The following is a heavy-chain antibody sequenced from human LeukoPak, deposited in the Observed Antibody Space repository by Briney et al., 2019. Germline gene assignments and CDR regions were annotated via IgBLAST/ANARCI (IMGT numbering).Heavy chain of an antibody. CDR3: TRVGRSGWTVDY. Sequence: GGSLRLSCAASGFDFSTYSIDWVRQAPGKGLEWVSYISSSSSNIYHADSVKGRFTISRDNAKNSLHLQMNSLRAEDTAVYYCTRVGRSGWTVDYWGQGTLVTVSS. CDR1: GFDFSTYS. D-gene: IGHD6-19*01. CDR2: ISSSSSNI. V-gene: IGHV3-48*04. J-gene: IGHJ4*02.